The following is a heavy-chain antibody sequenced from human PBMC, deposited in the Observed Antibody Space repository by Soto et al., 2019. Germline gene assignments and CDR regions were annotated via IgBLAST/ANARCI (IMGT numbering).Heavy chain of an antibody. CDR2: IILIFGTA. Sequence: QVQLVQSGAEVKKPGSSVKVSCKASGGTFSSYAISWVRQAPGQGLEWMGGIILIFGTANYAQKYQGRVTITADESTSTAYMELSSLRSKDTAVYYCARVIGIAAAGFGWFDPWGQGTLVTVSS. CDR3: ARVIGIAAAGFGWFDP. J-gene: IGHJ5*02. D-gene: IGHD6-13*01. V-gene: IGHV1-69*01. CDR1: GGTFSSYA.